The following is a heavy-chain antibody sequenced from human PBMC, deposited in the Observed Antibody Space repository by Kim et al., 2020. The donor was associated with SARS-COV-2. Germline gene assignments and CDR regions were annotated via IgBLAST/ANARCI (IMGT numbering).Heavy chain of an antibody. V-gene: IGHV2-70*01. CDR3: ARIRVGYYYGMDV. Sequence: YSTSLKTRLTISKDTSKNQVVLTMTNMDPVDTATYYCARIRVGYYYGMDVWGQGTTVTVSS. D-gene: IGHD1-26*01. J-gene: IGHJ6*02.